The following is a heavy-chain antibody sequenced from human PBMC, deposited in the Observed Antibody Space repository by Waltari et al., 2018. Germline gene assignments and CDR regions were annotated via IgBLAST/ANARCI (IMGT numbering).Heavy chain of an antibody. Sequence: QVQLQESGPGLVKPSGTLSLNCAVSGYSINSGYYWSWLRQAPGKGLEWIGSIYHSGNTFYKFSLKNRVTISVDTSTNQFSLRLTSVTTADTAFFYCARGGGHRYDTYYFDYWGQGMLVTVSS. CDR2: IYHSGNT. CDR1: GYSINSGYY. D-gene: IGHD3-22*01. J-gene: IGHJ4*02. CDR3: ARGGGHRYDTYYFDY. V-gene: IGHV4-38-2*01.